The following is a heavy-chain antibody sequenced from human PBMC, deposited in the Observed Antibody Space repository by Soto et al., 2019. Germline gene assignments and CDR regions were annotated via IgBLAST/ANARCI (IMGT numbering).Heavy chain of an antibody. Sequence: GGPLRLSCAASGFSFSTDTMNWDRQGPGQGLEWVSAIFGGGGTYYADSVKGRFTISRDDSKNTLYLQMNSLRAEDTAIYYCAKAPQPDGRWTIDSGGQGPQVTVSS. CDR1: GFSFSTDT. V-gene: IGHV3-23*01. J-gene: IGHJ4*02. CDR3: AKAPQPDGRWTIDS. D-gene: IGHD3-9*01. CDR2: IFGGGGT.